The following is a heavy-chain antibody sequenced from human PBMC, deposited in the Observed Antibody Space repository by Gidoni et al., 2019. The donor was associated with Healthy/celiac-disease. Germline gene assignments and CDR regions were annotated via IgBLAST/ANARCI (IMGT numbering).Heavy chain of an antibody. CDR2: ISGMGGST. Sequence: EVQLLAPGGGLVQPGGSLRLSCAASGFTFRSYAMSWVRQAPGKGLEWVSAISGMGGSTYYADSVKGRFTISRENSKNTLYLQMNSLRAEDTAVYYCFTSPYYYYYYGMDVWGQGTTVTVSS. CDR3: FTSPYYYYYYGMDV. D-gene: IGHD3-3*01. J-gene: IGHJ6*02. CDR1: GFTFRSYA. V-gene: IGHV3-23*01.